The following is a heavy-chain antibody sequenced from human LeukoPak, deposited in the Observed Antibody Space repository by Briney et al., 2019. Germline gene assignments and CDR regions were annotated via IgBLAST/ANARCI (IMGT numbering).Heavy chain of an antibody. Sequence: GGSLRLSCAASGFTFSNAWMSWVRQAPGKGLEWVGRIKSKTDGGTTDYAAPVKGRFTISRDDAKNTLYLQMNSLKTEDTAVYSCTTDPLPQYYDILTGYPYWGQGTLVTLSS. D-gene: IGHD3-9*01. CDR3: TTDPLPQYYDILTGYPY. J-gene: IGHJ4*02. CDR1: GFTFSNAW. CDR2: IKSKTDGGTT. V-gene: IGHV3-15*01.